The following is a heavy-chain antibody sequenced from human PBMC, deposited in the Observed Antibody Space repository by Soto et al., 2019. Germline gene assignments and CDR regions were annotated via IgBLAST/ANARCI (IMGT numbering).Heavy chain of an antibody. J-gene: IGHJ6*02. V-gene: IGHV4-31*03. CDR3: ARACSRPNLYGMDV. Sequence: QVQLQESGPGLVKPSQTLSLTCTVSGGSISSGGYYWSWIRQHPGKGLEWIGYISYSGSTYYNPSLKSRVTISVDTSKNQFSLKLSSVTAADTAVYYCARACSRPNLYGMDVWGQGTTVTVSS. CDR2: ISYSGST. D-gene: IGHD6-13*01. CDR1: GGSISSGGYY.